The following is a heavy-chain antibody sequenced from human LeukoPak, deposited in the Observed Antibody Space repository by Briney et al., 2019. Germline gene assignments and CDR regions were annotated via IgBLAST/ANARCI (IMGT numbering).Heavy chain of an antibody. V-gene: IGHV1-2*02. Sequence: ASVKVSCRASGDTFSSYAISWVRQAPGQGLEWMGWIHPRSGETNYAYKFKGRVTMTRDTSISTVYMDLGSLGSDDTAVYYCARDGEYGTGSYYRGCFDYWGQGILVTVSS. CDR1: GDTFSSYA. J-gene: IGHJ4*02. D-gene: IGHD3-10*01. CDR2: IHPRSGET. CDR3: ARDGEYGTGSYYRGCFDY.